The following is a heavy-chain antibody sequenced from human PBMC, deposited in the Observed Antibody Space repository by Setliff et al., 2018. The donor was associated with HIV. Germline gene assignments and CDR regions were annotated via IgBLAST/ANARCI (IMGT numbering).Heavy chain of an antibody. CDR1: GYSFTNYW. CDR3: ARLSVVTATRIYYFDY. D-gene: IGHD2-21*02. Sequence: GESLKISCKGSGYSFTNYWIGWVRQMPGKGLEWMGIIYPGDSDTRYSPSSQGQVTISADKSISTAYLQWSSLKASGTAMYYCARLSVVTATRIYYFDYWGQGTLVTVSS. CDR2: IYPGDSDT. J-gene: IGHJ4*02. V-gene: IGHV5-51*01.